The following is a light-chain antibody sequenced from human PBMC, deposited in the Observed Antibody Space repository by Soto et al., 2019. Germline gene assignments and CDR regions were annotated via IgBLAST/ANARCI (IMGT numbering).Light chain of an antibody. Sequence: EIVMTQSPATLSVSPGARATLSCRASQSVSSNLAWYQQKPGQAPTLLIFGASARATGIPASFSGCGSGTDFILTISRVEPEDFAVYYGQQFGTSPLVTFGPGTKVDIK. J-gene: IGKJ3*01. CDR2: GAS. CDR1: QSVSSN. CDR3: QQFGTSPLVT. V-gene: IGKV3-15*01.